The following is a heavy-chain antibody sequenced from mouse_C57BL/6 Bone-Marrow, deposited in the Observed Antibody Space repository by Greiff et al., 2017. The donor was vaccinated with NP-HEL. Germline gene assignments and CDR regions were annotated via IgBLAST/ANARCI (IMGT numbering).Heavy chain of an antibody. Sequence: VQGVESGPGLVAPSQSLSITCTVSGFSLTSYAVDWVRQPPGKGLEWLGVIWGGGSTNYNSALMSRLSISKDNSKSQVFLKMNSLQTDDTAMYYCAKHEIYDDYDGRVYYYVMDFWGQGTSVTVSS. V-gene: IGHV2-9*01. J-gene: IGHJ4*01. CDR2: IWGGGST. D-gene: IGHD2-4*01. CDR1: GFSLTSYA. CDR3: AKHEIYDDYDGRVYYYVMDF.